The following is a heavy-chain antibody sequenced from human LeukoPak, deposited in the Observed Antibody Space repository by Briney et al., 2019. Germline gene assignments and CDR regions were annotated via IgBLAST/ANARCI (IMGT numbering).Heavy chain of an antibody. CDR3: AKDRWRRSSGGFDY. V-gene: IGHV3-23*01. CDR1: GFTFTGYA. Sequence: GGSLRLSCAASGFTFTGYAMSWVRQAPGKGLEWVSAITGSGGSTYYADSVKGRFTISRDDSKNTLYLQMNSLRAEDTAVYYCAKDRWRRSSGGFDYWGQGTLVTVSS. CDR2: ITGSGGST. J-gene: IGHJ4*02. D-gene: IGHD6-6*01.